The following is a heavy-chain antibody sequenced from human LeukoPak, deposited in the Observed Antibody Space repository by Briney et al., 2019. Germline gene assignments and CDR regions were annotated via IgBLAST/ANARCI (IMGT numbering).Heavy chain of an antibody. CDR1: GFTFSSYS. CDR3: ARGCSGGSCYFLVSDY. CDR2: ISSSSSYI. J-gene: IGHJ4*02. V-gene: IGHV3-21*01. D-gene: IGHD2-15*01. Sequence: VGSLRLSCAASGFTFSSYSMNWVRQAPGKGLEWVSSISSSSSYIYYADSVKGRFTISRDNAKNSLYLQMNSLRAEDTAVYYCARGCSGGSCYFLVSDYWGQGTLVTVSS.